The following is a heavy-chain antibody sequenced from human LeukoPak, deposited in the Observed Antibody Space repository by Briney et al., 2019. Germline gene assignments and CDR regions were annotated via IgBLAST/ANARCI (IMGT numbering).Heavy chain of an antibody. CDR1: GFTFSGEW. D-gene: IGHD1-14*01. J-gene: IGHJ4*02. CDR3: ARYNRPLDY. CDR2: IRRDGSDK. Sequence: WGALRLSCAASGFTFSGEWRSCVGQAGGRGLEWVANIRRDGSDKYYVDSVNGRFTISRDNARNSVYLQMNSLRAEDTAVYYCARYNRPLDYWGQGTLVTVSS. V-gene: IGHV3-7*04.